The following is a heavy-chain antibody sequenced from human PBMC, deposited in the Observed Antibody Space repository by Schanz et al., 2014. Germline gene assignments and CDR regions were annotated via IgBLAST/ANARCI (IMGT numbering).Heavy chain of an antibody. Sequence: QVHLVQSGAEVKKPGASVKVSCKASGYTFRHYGISWLRQAPGQGLEWMGYISGYNGNTNYAPKVQDRVTMTTDTSTSTAYMELRSLRSDDTAVYYCARKGMPPIWSGYPYFFDFWGQGTLVTVSS. D-gene: IGHD3-3*01. CDR3: ARKGMPPIWSGYPYFFDF. V-gene: IGHV1-18*04. CDR2: ISGYNGNT. J-gene: IGHJ4*02. CDR1: GYTFRHYG.